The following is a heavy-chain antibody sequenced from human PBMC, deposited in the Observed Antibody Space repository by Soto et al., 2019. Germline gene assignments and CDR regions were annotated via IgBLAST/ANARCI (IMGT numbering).Heavy chain of an antibody. Sequence: QVQLQESGPGLVKPSGTLSLTCTVFGDSVSSSNWWSWVRQSPGKGLEWIGEIFHTGSTNYNPSPKSRVSISVDKSKNQFSLRVASVDVADTAVYYCVRGGRYSSSPGLDYWGQGILVTVSS. CDR1: GDSVSSSNW. V-gene: IGHV4-4*02. J-gene: IGHJ4*02. CDR3: VRGGRYSSSPGLDY. D-gene: IGHD6-6*01. CDR2: IFHTGST.